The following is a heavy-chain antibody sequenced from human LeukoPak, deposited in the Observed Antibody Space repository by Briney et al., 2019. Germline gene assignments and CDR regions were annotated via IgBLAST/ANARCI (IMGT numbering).Heavy chain of an antibody. D-gene: IGHD6-19*01. J-gene: IGHJ4*02. Sequence: SETLSRTCTVSGGSNSSGDYYWSWIRQPPGKGLEWIGEINHSGSTNYNPSLKSRVTISVDTSKNQFSLKLSSVTAADTAVYYCVSTIAVAGRDYWGQGTLVTVSS. CDR2: INHSGST. CDR1: GGSNSSGDYY. CDR3: VSTIAVAGRDY. V-gene: IGHV4-39*07.